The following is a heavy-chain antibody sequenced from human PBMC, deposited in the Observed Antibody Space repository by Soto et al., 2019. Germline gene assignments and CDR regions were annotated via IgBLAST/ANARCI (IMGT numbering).Heavy chain of an antibody. Sequence: GSLRLSCSASGFTFSSYAMGWVRQGPGKGLEWVAVVSIGGSTHYADSVRGRFTISRDNSKNTLSLQMNSLTAEDTAVYFCAKRRGAGGHFDYWGQGALVTVSS. V-gene: IGHV3-23*01. D-gene: IGHD2-15*01. CDR3: AKRRGAGGHFDY. CDR1: GFTFSSYA. J-gene: IGHJ4*02. CDR2: VSIGGST.